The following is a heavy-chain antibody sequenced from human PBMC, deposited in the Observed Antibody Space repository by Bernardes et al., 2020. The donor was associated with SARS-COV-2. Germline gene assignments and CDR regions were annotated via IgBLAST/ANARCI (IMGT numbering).Heavy chain of an antibody. V-gene: IGHV3-30*18. Sequence: GGSLRLSCTASGFTFSSHAMHWVRQAPGKGLEWVAVITSDGHYTNYAEVVKGRFALSRDNSTNTVYLQMNSVRGDDTAVYYCAKDWLLFGIGAVDYWGRGTLVAVSS. CDR1: GFTFSSHA. J-gene: IGHJ4*02. CDR3: AKDWLLFGIGAVDY. CDR2: ITSDGHYT. D-gene: IGHD3-9*01.